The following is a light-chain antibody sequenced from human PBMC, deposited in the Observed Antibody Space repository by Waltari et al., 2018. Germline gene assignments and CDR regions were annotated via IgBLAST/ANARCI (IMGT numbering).Light chain of an antibody. Sequence: SSELTQDPAVSVALGQTVRITCQGDSLRSYYASWYQQKPGQAPVLVICGKNTRPSGIPDRVSGSSSGNTASLTITGAQAEDEADYYCNSRDSSGNHWVFGGGTKLTVL. J-gene: IGLJ3*02. CDR2: GKN. V-gene: IGLV3-19*01. CDR3: NSRDSSGNHWV. CDR1: SLRSYY.